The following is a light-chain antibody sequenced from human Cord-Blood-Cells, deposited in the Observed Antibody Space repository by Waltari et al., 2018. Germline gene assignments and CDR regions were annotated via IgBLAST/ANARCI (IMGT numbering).Light chain of an antibody. J-gene: IGLJ2*01. CDR1: SSTIGAGYD. V-gene: IGLV1-40*01. CDR2: GNS. CDR3: QSYDSSLSGSV. Sequence: QSVLTPPPSVSGAPGQRVTISCTGSSSTIGAGYDVHWYQQLPGTAPKLIIYGNSNRPSGVPDRFSGSKSGTSASLAITGLQAEDEADYYCQSYDSSLSGSVFGGGTKLTVL.